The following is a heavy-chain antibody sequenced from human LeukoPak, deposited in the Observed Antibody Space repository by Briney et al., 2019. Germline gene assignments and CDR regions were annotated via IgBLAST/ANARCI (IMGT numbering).Heavy chain of an antibody. CDR1: GYAFTGYY. J-gene: IGHJ4*02. CDR3: ARGGIVATKTTKKYYFDY. V-gene: IGHV1-2*02. D-gene: IGHD5-12*01. Sequence: ASVKVSCKASGYAFTGYYMHWVRQAPGQGLEWMGWINPNSGGTNYAQKFQGRVTMTRDTSISTAYVELSRLRSDDTAVYYCARGGIVATKTTKKYYFDYWGQGTLVTVSS. CDR2: INPNSGGT.